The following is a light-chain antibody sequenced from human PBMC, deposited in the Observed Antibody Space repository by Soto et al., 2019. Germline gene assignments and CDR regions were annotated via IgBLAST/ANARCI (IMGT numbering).Light chain of an antibody. V-gene: IGKV3-20*01. J-gene: IGKJ1*01. Sequence: EILLTQSPGTLSLSPGDRATLSCRASQSLGSGYLAWYRQKPGQAPRILIYAASSRDTGVPDRFSGSGSGTDFSLTISRLEPEDCAVYYCQQYDTSPRTFGQGTKVEI. CDR2: AAS. CDR3: QQYDTSPRT. CDR1: QSLGSGY.